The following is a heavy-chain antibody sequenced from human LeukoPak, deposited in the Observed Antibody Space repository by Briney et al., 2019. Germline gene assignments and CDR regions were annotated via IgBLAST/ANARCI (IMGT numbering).Heavy chain of an antibody. J-gene: IGHJ6*04. Sequence: GRSLRLSCAASGFTFSSYAMHWVRQAPGKGLEWVAVISYDGSNKYYADSVKGRFTISRDNSKNTLYLQMNSLRAEDTAVYYCARDLANYYYYGMDVRGKGTTVTVSS. CDR3: ARDLANYYYYGMDV. CDR1: GFTFSSYA. V-gene: IGHV3-30*04. CDR2: ISYDGSNK.